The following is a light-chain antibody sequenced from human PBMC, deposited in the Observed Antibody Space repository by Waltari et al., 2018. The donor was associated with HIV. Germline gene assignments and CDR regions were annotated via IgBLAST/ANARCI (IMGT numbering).Light chain of an antibody. V-gene: IGLV3-9*01. CDR3: QVWDSSTYV. J-gene: IGLJ1*01. CDR2: RDS. Sequence: SYELSLPLSVSVALGQTARITCGGNNIGSKHVHWYQQKPGQAPVLVIYRDSNRPAGIPERFSGSNSGNTATLTISRAQAGDEADYYCQVWDSSTYVFGTGTKVTVL. CDR1: NIGSKH.